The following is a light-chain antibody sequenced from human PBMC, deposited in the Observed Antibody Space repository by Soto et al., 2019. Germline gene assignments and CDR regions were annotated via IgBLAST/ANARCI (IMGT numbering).Light chain of an antibody. J-gene: IGKJ4*01. CDR3: QQYYNLPLT. CDR1: QDISNY. Sequence: DIQMTQSPSSLSASVGDRVTITCQASQDISNYLNWYQQKPGKAPKLLIYDASNLETGVPSRFSGSGSGTDFTFTISSLQPEEIATYYCQQYYNLPLTFGGGTKVDIK. V-gene: IGKV1-33*01. CDR2: DAS.